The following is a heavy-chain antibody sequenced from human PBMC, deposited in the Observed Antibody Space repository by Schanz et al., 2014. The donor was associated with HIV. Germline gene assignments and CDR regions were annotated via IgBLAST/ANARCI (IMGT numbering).Heavy chain of an antibody. V-gene: IGHV1-18*01. CDR1: GYSFSSYG. Sequence: QVHLVQSGAEVKKSGASVKVSCKASGYSFSSYGLSWGRQAPGQGLGWMGWISVYHNKTNYAQKLQGRVTMTTDTSTSTAYMELRSLRSDDTAVYYCARGALYYYDSTGYYHLDYWGQGTLVTVSS. J-gene: IGHJ4*02. D-gene: IGHD3-22*01. CDR2: ISVYHNKT. CDR3: ARGALYYYDSTGYYHLDY.